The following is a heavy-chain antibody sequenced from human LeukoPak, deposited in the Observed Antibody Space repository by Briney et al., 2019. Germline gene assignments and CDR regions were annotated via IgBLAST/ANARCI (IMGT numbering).Heavy chain of an antibody. CDR3: AGYQLLKMVY. CDR2: INPNSGDT. Sequence: ASVKVSCKASGYTFTGDYMHGVRRAPGQGREWMGWINPNSGDTHYAQKFQGRVTMTRDTSISTAYMELTRLSSDDTAVYSCAGYQLLKMVYWGHGTLVTASS. V-gene: IGHV1-2*02. D-gene: IGHD2-2*01. J-gene: IGHJ4*01. CDR1: GYTFTGDY.